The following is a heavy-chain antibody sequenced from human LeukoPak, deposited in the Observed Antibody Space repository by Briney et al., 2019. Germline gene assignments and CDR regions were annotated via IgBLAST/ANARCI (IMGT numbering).Heavy chain of an antibody. V-gene: IGHV3-23*01. CDR1: GFTFRNYA. D-gene: IGHD2-2*01. J-gene: IGHJ4*02. CDR3: AKSPYCSSTSCYSDY. Sequence: GGSLRLSCAASGFTFRNYAMSWVRQAPGKGLEWVSGISGNGDKIYYADSVKGRFTISRDNSKSTLHLQMNSLRAEDTAVYYCAKSPYCSSTSCYSDYWGQGTLVTVSS. CDR2: ISGNGDKI.